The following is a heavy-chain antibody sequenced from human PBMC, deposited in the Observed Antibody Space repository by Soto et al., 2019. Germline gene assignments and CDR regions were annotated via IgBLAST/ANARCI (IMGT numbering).Heavy chain of an antibody. CDR3: ARNGTYSSSLSQYSGMDV. CDR1: GGTFADFI. Sequence: SVKVSCKASGGTFADFIMNWVRQTPGQGLEWMGGIVPMFGTPTYAEKFKGRVTISATGSTSTAYMELTSLRSEDTAVYYCARNGTYSSSLSQYSGMDVWGEGTTVTVSS. CDR2: IVPMFGTP. J-gene: IGHJ6*04. D-gene: IGHD6-6*01. V-gene: IGHV1-69*13.